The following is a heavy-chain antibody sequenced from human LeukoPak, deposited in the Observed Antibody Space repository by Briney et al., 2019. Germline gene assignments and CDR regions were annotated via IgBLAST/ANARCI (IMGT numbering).Heavy chain of an antibody. V-gene: IGHV1-2*02. D-gene: IGHD5-18*01. Sequence: ASVKVSCKASGYTFTGYYMHWVRQAPGQGLEWMGWINPNSGGTNYAQKLQGKVTMTMDTYTSTAYMELSRLRSDDTAVYYCARAGGYSYGYPYYFVCWGEGTQVTDSP. CDR3: ARAGGYSYGYPYYFVC. J-gene: IGHJ4*02. CDR2: INPNSGGT. CDR1: GYTFTGYY.